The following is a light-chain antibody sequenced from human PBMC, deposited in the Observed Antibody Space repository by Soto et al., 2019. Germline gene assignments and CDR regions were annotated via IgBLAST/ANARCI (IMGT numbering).Light chain of an antibody. J-gene: IGKJ1*01. CDR2: DVS. CDR3: QQYNGYSRT. Sequence: DIQMTQSPSTLSASAGVRVTITCQASPSIGDSLAWYPQKPGQAPYLLLSDVSSLDEGSPSSFCGSGSGTEFTLTISSMQPDDFATFYCQQYNGYSRTFGQGTKVDI. CDR1: PSIGDS. V-gene: IGKV1-5*01.